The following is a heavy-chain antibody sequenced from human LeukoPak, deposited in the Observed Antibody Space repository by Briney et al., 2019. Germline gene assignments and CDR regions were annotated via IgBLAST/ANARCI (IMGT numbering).Heavy chain of an antibody. D-gene: IGHD2-21*02. CDR2: ISWNSGSI. Sequence: PGRSLRLSCAASGFTFDDYAMHWVRQAPGKGLEWVSGISWNSGSIGYADSVKGRFTISRDNAKNSLYLQMNSLRTEDMALYYCAKACGGDCSGHVFDIWAQGTMVTVSS. V-gene: IGHV3-9*03. J-gene: IGHJ3*02. CDR3: AKACGGDCSGHVFDI. CDR1: GFTFDDYA.